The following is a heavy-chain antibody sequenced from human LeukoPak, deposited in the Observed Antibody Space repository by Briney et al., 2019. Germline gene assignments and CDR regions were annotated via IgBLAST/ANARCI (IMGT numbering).Heavy chain of an antibody. J-gene: IGHJ4*02. D-gene: IGHD6-19*01. V-gene: IGHV4-34*01. CDR3: ARHPAGYSSGWRYYFDY. CDR1: GGSFSGYY. Sequence: SETLSLTCAVYGGSFSGYYWSWIRQPPGKGLEWIGEINHSGSTNYNPSLKSRVTISVGTSKNQFSLKLSSVTAADTAVYYCARHPAGYSSGWRYYFDYWGQGTLVTVSS. CDR2: INHSGST.